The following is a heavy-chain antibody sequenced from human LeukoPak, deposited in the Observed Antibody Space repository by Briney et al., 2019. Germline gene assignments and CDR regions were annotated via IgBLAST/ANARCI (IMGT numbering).Heavy chain of an antibody. D-gene: IGHD6-13*01. J-gene: IGHJ1*01. CDR1: GFTFSNYA. CDR3: TASSNWYFQH. CDR2: ISDSDDSI. V-gene: IGHV3-23*01. Sequence: GGSLRLSCAASGFTFSNYAMSWVRQAPGKGLERASGISDSDDSIYYTDSVKGRFTISRDNSKNTMYLQMNSLRAEDTAVYYCTASSNWYFQHWGQGFLVTVSS.